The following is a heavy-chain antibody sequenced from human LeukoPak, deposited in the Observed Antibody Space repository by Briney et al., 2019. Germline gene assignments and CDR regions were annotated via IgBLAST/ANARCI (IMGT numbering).Heavy chain of an antibody. V-gene: IGHV3-23*01. J-gene: IGHJ4*02. CDR2: TSGSVGST. CDR3: AKGGSFRAFDY. Sequence: PGGSLRLSCAASGFAFSSYAMSWVRQAPGEGLEWVSTTSGSVGSTDYSDSVTGRFTISRDNSKNTLYLQMNSLRADDTALYYCAKGGSFRAFDYWGQGTLVTVSS. D-gene: IGHD6-13*01. CDR1: GFAFSSYA.